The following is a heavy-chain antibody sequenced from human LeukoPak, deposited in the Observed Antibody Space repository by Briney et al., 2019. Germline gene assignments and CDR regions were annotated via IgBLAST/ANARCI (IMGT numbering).Heavy chain of an antibody. CDR3: ASEMATMPY. Sequence: GRSLRLSCAASGFTFSISGMHWVRQAPGKGLEWVAVIWYDGSNKYYADSVKGRFTISRDNSKNTLYLQMNSLRAEDTAVYYCASEMATMPYWGQGTLVTVSS. J-gene: IGHJ4*02. D-gene: IGHD5-24*01. V-gene: IGHV3-33*01. CDR1: GFTFSISG. CDR2: IWYDGSNK.